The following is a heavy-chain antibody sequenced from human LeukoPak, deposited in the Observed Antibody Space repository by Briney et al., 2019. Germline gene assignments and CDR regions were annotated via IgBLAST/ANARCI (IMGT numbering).Heavy chain of an antibody. D-gene: IGHD3-10*01. CDR1: GYTFTGYY. V-gene: IGHV1-2*02. CDR3: ARARSGYRTLPGY. CDR2: INPNSGGT. Sequence: ASVKVSCKASGYTFTGYYMHWVRQAPGQGLEWMGWINPNSGGTNYAQKLQGRVTMTTDTSTSTAYMELRSLRSDDTAVYYCARARSGYRTLPGYWGQGTLVTVSS. J-gene: IGHJ4*02.